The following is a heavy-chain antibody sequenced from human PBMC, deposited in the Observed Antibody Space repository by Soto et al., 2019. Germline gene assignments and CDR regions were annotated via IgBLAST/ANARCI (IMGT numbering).Heavy chain of an antibody. D-gene: IGHD1-1*01. CDR2: ISSSSSTI. CDR1: GFTFSNYG. V-gene: IGHV3-48*01. CDR3: ATSFITTVGTTA. Sequence: EVQLVESGGGLVQPGGSLRLSCEASGFTFSNYGINWVRQARGKGLDWVSHISSSSSTIYYAESVKGRFSISRDNAKNSLYLQMSSLRGEDTAVYYCATSFITTVGTTAWGQGTQVTVSS. J-gene: IGHJ4*02.